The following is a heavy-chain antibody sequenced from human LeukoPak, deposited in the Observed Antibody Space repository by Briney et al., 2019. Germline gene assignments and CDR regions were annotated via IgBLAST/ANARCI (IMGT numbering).Heavy chain of an antibody. CDR3: AKEAIRSSGWYRYYNWFDP. D-gene: IGHD6-19*01. CDR1: GFTFSSYA. V-gene: IGHV3-23*01. J-gene: IGHJ5*02. Sequence: GGSLRLSCAASGFTFSSYAMSWVRQAPGKGLEWVSAISGSGGSTYYADSVKGRFAISRDNSKNTLYLQMNSLRAEDTAVYYCAKEAIRSSGWYRYYNWFDPWGQGTLVTVSS. CDR2: ISGSGGST.